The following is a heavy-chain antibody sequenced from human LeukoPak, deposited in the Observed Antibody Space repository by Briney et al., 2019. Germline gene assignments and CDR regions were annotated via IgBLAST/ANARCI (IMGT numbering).Heavy chain of an antibody. J-gene: IGHJ4*02. V-gene: IGHV1-2*02. CDR1: GYTFTGQYY. D-gene: IGHD2-2*02. CDR3: AREDIYTSLSLDY. Sequence: ASVEVSCKASGYTFTGQYYIHWVRQAPGQGLEWMGWINPKSGDTNYAQKFQGRVTMAREMSISTAYMELTRLRYDDTAVYYCAREDIYTSLSLDYWGQGTLVTVSS. CDR2: INPKSGDT.